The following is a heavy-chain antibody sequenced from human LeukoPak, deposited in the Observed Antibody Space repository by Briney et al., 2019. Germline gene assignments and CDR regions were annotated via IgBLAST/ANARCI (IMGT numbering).Heavy chain of an antibody. V-gene: IGHV3-21*01. J-gene: IGHJ6*03. D-gene: IGHD1-1*01. Sequence: GGSLRLSCAASGFTFSSYSVNWVRQAPGKGLEWVSSISSSSSYIYYADSVKGRFTISRDNAKNSLYLQMNSLRAEDTAVYYCAREGIGRYYYYYYMDVWGKGTTVTISS. CDR2: ISSSSSYI. CDR3: AREGIGRYYYYYYMDV. CDR1: GFTFSSYS.